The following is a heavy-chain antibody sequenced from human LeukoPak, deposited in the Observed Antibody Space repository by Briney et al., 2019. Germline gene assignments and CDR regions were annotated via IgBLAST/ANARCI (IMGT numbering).Heavy chain of an antibody. J-gene: IGHJ3*02. D-gene: IGHD5-24*01. CDR1: GGSISSYY. CDR3: ASPQERDDAFDI. CDR2: IYYSGST. V-gene: IGHV4-59*12. Sequence: PSETLSLTCTVSGGSISSYYWSWIRQPPGKGLEWIGYIYYSGSTYYNPSLKSRVTISVARSKNQFSLKLSSVTAADTAVYYCASPQERDDAFDIWGQGTMVTVSS.